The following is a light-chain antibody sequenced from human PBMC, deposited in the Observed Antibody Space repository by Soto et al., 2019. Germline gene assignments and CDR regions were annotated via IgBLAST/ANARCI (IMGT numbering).Light chain of an antibody. CDR1: QDISNY. CDR3: QPDDYRPWT. V-gene: IGKV1-33*01. J-gene: IGKJ4*01. CDR2: HAS. Sequence: DIQMNQSPSSLSASVGDRVTITCQASQDISNYFNWYQQKPEKAPKLLIYHASNLEIGVPSRFSGSGSGTDFTFTISSLQPEDLATYYCQPDDYRPWTFGGGTKVEIK.